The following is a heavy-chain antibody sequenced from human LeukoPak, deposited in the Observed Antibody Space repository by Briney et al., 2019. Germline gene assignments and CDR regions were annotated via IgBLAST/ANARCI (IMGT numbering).Heavy chain of an antibody. Sequence: ASVKVSCKVSGYTLTELSMHWVRQAPGKGLEWMGGFDPEDGETIYAQKFQDRVTMTEDTSTDTAYMELSSLRSEDTAVYYCATPGIVATIFDYWGQGTLVTVSS. V-gene: IGHV1-24*01. CDR3: ATPGIVATIFDY. J-gene: IGHJ4*02. CDR1: GYTLTELS. D-gene: IGHD5-12*01. CDR2: FDPEDGET.